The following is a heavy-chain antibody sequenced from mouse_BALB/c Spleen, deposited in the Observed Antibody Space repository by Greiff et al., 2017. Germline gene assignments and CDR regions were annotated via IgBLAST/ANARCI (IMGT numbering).Heavy chain of an antibody. J-gene: IGHJ2*01. V-gene: IGHV1S137*01. CDR1: GYTFTDYA. Sequence: VKLQQSGAELVRPGVSVKISCKGSGYTFTDYAMHWVKQSHAKSLEWIGVISTYYGDASYNQKFKGKATMTVDKSSSTAYMELARLTSEDSAIYYCARGLHYYFDYWGQGTTLTVSS. CDR3: ARGLHYYFDY. CDR2: ISTYYGDA. D-gene: IGHD2-2*01.